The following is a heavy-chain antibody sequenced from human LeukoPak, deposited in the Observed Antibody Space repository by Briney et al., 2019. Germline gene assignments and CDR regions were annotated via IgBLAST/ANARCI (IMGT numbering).Heavy chain of an antibody. Sequence: SETLSLTCTVSGGCISSYYWSWIRQPPGKGLEWIGYIYYSGSTNYNPSLKSRFTISVDTSKNQFSLKLSSVTAADAAVYYCAGGPYCSSTSCYRAIRWFDPWGQGTLVTVSS. D-gene: IGHD2-2*02. CDR1: GGCISSYY. CDR2: IYYSGST. V-gene: IGHV4-59*01. CDR3: AGGPYCSSTSCYRAIRWFDP. J-gene: IGHJ5*02.